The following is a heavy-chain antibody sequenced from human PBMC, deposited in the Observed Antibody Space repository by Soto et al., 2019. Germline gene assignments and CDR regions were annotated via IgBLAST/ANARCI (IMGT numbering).Heavy chain of an antibody. D-gene: IGHD3-22*01. J-gene: IGHJ5*02. CDR2: IYNIGRT. CDR1: GSISTYY. V-gene: IGHV4-59*12. Sequence: SETLSLTCTVGSISTYYWNWIRQPPGKGLEWIGYIYNIGRTNYNPSLKSRVTMSLDTSKNQFSLKLSSVTAADTAVYYCARSDDSSGYYNWFDPWGQGTLVTVSS. CDR3: ARSDDSSGYYNWFDP.